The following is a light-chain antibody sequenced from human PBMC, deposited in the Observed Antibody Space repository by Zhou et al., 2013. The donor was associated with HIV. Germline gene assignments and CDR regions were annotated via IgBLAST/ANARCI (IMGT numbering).Light chain of an antibody. Sequence: DIVLTQSPGTLSLSPGERATLSCRASQSVSSSYLAWYQQKPGHAPRSLIYDASSRATGIPDRFSGSGSGTDFTLTISRLEPEDFAVYFCQQYGSLPYTFGQGTKLEIK. J-gene: IGKJ2*01. V-gene: IGKV3-20*01. CDR1: QSVSSSY. CDR2: DAS. CDR3: QQYGSLPYT.